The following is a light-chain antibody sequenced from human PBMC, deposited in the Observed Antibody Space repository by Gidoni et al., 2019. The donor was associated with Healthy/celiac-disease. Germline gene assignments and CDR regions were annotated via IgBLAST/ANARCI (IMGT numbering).Light chain of an antibody. Sequence: IVLTPSPGTLSLSPGERGPLSCRASPSVSSSYLAWYQQKPGQAPRLLIYGASSRATGIPARFSGSGSGTDFTLTISRLEPEDFAVYYCQQYGNSPLTFGEGTKVEIK. V-gene: IGKV3-20*01. CDR2: GAS. CDR3: QQYGNSPLT. J-gene: IGKJ1*01. CDR1: PSVSSSY.